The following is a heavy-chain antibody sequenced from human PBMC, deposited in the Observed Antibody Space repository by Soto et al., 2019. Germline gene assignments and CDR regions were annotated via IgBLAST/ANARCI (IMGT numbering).Heavy chain of an antibody. CDR1: GLTFGKFE. CDR3: VRVGIVARPY. J-gene: IGHJ4*02. Sequence: EVQMVESGGGLVQPGGSLRLSCEVSGLTFGKFEMTWVRQAPGQGLEWVSSISSDGATIYYADSMKGRFTISRDNDKNLLYLQMNSLKGEDTATYYCVRVGIVARPYWGQGTPVTVSS. V-gene: IGHV3-48*03. D-gene: IGHD2-21*01. CDR2: ISSDGATI.